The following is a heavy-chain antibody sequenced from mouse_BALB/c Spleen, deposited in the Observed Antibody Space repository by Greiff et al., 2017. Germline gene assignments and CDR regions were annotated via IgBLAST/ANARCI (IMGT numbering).Heavy chain of an antibody. D-gene: IGHD1-2*01. CDR1: GFSLSTSGMG. CDR3: ARMEGTAVYAMDY. V-gene: IGHV8-8*01. J-gene: IGHJ4*01. CDR2: IWWDDDK. Sequence: QVQLKECGPGILQPSQTLSLTCSFSGFSLSTSGMGVGWIRQPSGKGLEWLAHIWWDDDKYYNTALKSGLTISKDTSKNQVFLKIASVDTADTATYYCARMEGTAVYAMDYWGQGTSVTVSS.